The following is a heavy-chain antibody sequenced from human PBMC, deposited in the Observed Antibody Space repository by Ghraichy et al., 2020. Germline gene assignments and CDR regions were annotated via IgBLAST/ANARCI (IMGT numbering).Heavy chain of an antibody. CDR1: GFTLTTSA. V-gene: IGHV3-23*01. CDR2: ISHRDHTA. J-gene: IGHJ4*02. CDR3: AKKEVLSTNYFDY. D-gene: IGHD5/OR15-5a*01. Sequence: GGSLRLSCTASGFTLTTSAMYWVRQAPGKGLEWVSYISHRDHTAYYADSVKGRFTISTDNSQKTLYLHMNGLRAEDTATYYCAKKEVLSTNYFDYWGQGTLVTVSS.